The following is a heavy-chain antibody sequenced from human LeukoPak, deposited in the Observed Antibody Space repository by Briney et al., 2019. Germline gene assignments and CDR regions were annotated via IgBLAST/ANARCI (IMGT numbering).Heavy chain of an antibody. CDR3: ARRPTGDPKFDY. CDR2: IYSSGST. V-gene: IGHV4-59*08. CDR1: GGSISNYF. Sequence: PSETLSLTCSVSGGSISNYFWTWIRQPPGKGLEWIGYIYSSGSTYYNPSLKSRVTISVATSKNRFSLKLSTVTAADTAVYYCARRPTGDPKFDYWGQGTLVTVSS. D-gene: IGHD7-27*01. J-gene: IGHJ4*02.